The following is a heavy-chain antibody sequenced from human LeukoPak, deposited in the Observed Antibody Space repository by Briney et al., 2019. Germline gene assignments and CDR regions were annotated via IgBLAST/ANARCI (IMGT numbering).Heavy chain of an antibody. CDR2: ISGSGGST. CDR1: GFTFSSYA. Sequence: GGSLRLSCAASGFTFSSYAMSWVRQAPGKGLEWVSAISGSGGSTYYADSVKGRFTISRDNSKNTLYLQMNSLRAEDTAVYYCAKDSYSSSWYSYYYYGMDVWGQGTTVTVSS. CDR3: AKDSYSSSWYSYYYYGMDV. D-gene: IGHD6-13*01. J-gene: IGHJ6*02. V-gene: IGHV3-23*01.